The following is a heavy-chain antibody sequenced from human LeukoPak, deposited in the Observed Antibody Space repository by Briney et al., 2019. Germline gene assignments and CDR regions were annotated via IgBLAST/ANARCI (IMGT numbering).Heavy chain of an antibody. D-gene: IGHD2-2*01. Sequence: PSETLSLTCTVSGGSISSGSYYWVWIRQPPGKGLEWIGTIYYSGTTYYNPSLKSRVTISVDTSKNQFSLRLSSVTAADTAVYYCARDVVAAVGSFDYWGQGTQVTVSS. CDR3: ARDVVAAVGSFDY. CDR2: IYYSGTT. CDR1: GGSISSGSYY. J-gene: IGHJ4*02. V-gene: IGHV4-39*07.